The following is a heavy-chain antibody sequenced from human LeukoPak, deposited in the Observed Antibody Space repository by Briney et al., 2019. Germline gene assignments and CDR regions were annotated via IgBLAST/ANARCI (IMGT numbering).Heavy chain of an antibody. Sequence: GGSLRLSCAASGFTFSSYWMYWVRQAPGKGLVWVSRINSDGSSTSYADSVKGRFTISRDNAKNTLYLQMNSLRAEDTAVYYCARVPDSGSAIDYWGQGTLVTVSS. CDR1: GFTFSSYW. CDR2: INSDGSST. J-gene: IGHJ4*02. CDR3: ARVPDSGSAIDY. V-gene: IGHV3-74*01. D-gene: IGHD1-26*01.